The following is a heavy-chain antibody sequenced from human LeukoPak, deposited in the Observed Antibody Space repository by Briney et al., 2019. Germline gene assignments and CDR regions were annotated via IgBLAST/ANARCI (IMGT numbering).Heavy chain of an antibody. V-gene: IGHV3-74*01. CDR2: INSDGSST. D-gene: IGHD2-15*01. Sequence: PGGSLRLSCAASGFTFSSYWMHWVRQAPGQGLVWVSRINSDGSSTSYADSVKGRFTISRDNAKNTLYLQMNSLRAEDTAVYYCARDGGTFSIYYYYYYMDVWGKGTTVTVSS. J-gene: IGHJ6*03. CDR1: GFTFSSYW. CDR3: ARDGGTFSIYYYYYYMDV.